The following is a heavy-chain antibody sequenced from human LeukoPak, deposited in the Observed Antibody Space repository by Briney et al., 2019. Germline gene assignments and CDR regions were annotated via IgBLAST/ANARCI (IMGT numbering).Heavy chain of an antibody. CDR1: GFTFSTFS. D-gene: IGHD6-19*01. V-gene: IGHV3-21*04. CDR3: EKALYSSCFDY. CDR2: ISSSSSYI. Sequence: GGSLRLSCSASGFTFSTFSMNWVRQAPGEGLEWVSSISSSSSYIYYADSVKGRFTISRDNAKNSLYLQMNSLRAEDTALYYCEKALYSSCFDYWGQGTLVTVSS. J-gene: IGHJ4*02.